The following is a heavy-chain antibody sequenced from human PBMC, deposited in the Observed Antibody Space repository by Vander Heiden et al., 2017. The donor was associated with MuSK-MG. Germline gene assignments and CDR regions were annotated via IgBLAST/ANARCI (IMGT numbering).Heavy chain of an antibody. Sequence: QVQLVQSGAEVKQPGASVKVSCKASGYTFTSYAIKWVRQATGQGLEGMGGMNHNSGNTGYAQKFQGRVTMTRNTSISTAEMELSSLRSEETAVYYCARGQGNAGVYYYYMDVWGKGTTVTVSS. D-gene: IGHD1-1*01. CDR3: ARGQGNAGVYYYYMDV. CDR2: MNHNSGNT. CDR1: GYTFTSYA. V-gene: IGHV1-8*01. J-gene: IGHJ6*03.